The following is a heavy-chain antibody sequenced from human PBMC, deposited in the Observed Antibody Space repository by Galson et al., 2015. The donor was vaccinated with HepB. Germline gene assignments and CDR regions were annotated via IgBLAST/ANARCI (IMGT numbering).Heavy chain of an antibody. Sequence: QSGAEVKKPGVSVKVSCKASGYTFSSYGISWVRQAPGQGLEWMGWISPNNGNANYAQRLQGRVTMTTDTSTSTAYMELRSLRSDDTAVYYCARDGNSDREIDSWGQGTLVTVSS. J-gene: IGHJ4*02. CDR3: ARDGNSDREIDS. V-gene: IGHV1-18*01. CDR1: GYTFSSYG. D-gene: IGHD2/OR15-2a*01. CDR2: ISPNNGNA.